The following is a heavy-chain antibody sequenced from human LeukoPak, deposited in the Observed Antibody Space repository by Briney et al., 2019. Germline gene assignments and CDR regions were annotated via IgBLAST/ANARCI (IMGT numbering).Heavy chain of an antibody. CDR2: ISAYNGNT. D-gene: IGHD3-22*01. CDR1: GGTFSSYA. J-gene: IGHJ1*01. CDR3: ARGEPYYYDSSGYYPSAEYFQH. Sequence: ASVKVSCKASGGTFSSYAISWVRQAPGQGLEWMGWISAYNGNTNYAQKLQGRVTMTTDTSTSTAYMELRSLRSDDTAVYYCARGEPYYYDSSGYYPSAEYFQHWGQGTLVTVSS. V-gene: IGHV1-18*01.